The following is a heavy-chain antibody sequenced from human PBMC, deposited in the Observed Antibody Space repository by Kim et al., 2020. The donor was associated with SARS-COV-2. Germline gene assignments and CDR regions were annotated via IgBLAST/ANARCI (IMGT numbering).Heavy chain of an antibody. D-gene: IGHD3-22*01. CDR3: AREADSTAYYRCCFDI. J-gene: IGHJ3*02. V-gene: IGHV3-48*04. Sequence: GGSLRLSCAGSGFTFRNYCVNWVRQAPGEGLEWLSYISSSGGTKHFAESVKGRFTISRDNAKNSVYLQLTSLRAEDTAMYYCAREADSTAYYRCCFDIWGQGTMVIVSS. CDR2: ISSSGGTK. CDR1: GFTFRNYC.